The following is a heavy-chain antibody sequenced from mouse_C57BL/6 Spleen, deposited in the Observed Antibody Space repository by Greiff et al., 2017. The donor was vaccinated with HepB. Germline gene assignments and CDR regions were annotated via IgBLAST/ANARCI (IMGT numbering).Heavy chain of an antibody. J-gene: IGHJ3*01. Sequence: EVQVVESGGGLVQPGGSLSLSCAASGFTFTDYYMSWVRQPPGKALEWLGFIRNKANGYTTEYSASVKGRFTISRDNSQSILYLQMNALRAEDSATYYCARFHYGYAWFAYWGQGTLVTVSA. CDR3: ARFHYGYAWFAY. CDR1: GFTFTDYY. V-gene: IGHV7-3*01. CDR2: IRNKANGYTT. D-gene: IGHD2-2*01.